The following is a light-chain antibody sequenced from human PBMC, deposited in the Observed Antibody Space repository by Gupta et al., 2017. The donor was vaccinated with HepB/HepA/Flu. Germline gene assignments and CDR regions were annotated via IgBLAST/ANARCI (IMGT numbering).Light chain of an antibody. V-gene: IGLV3-1*01. CDR3: QAWGSSAVV. J-gene: IGLJ3*02. CDR2: QNT. CDR1: TLGDTY. Sequence: SYDLTQPSSVSVSPGQTASITCSGDTLGDTYVCWYQQTPGQSPVLVIYQNTKRPSGIPERFSGAKSGYTARLTISGTQDIDEADYVCQAWGSSAVVFGGGTKLTVL.